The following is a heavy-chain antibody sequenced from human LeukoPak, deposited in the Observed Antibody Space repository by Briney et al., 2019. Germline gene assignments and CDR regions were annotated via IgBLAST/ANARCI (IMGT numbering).Heavy chain of an antibody. Sequence: SETLSLTCTVSGGSISSSSYYWGWIRQPPGKGLQWIGSIYYGGSTYYNPSLKSLVPISVDTSKNQFSLKLSSVTAADTAVYYCARVVVPLNWFDPWGQGTLVTVSS. J-gene: IGHJ5*02. CDR2: IYYGGST. CDR1: GGSISSSSYY. CDR3: ARVVVPLNWFDP. V-gene: IGHV4-39*07. D-gene: IGHD3-22*01.